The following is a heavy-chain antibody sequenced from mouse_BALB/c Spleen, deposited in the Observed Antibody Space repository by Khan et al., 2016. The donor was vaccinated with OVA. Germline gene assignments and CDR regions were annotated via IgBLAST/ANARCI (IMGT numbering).Heavy chain of an antibody. CDR1: GYTFTNYG. J-gene: IGHJ3*01. Sequence: QIQLVQSGPELKKPGETVKISCKASGYTFTNYGMNWVKQAPGKGLKWMGWINTYTGEPTYADDFKGRFAFSLETSASTSYLQINNLQNEDTATYCCARDYGYAYWGQGTLVTVSA. D-gene: IGHD1-2*01. CDR2: INTYTGEP. V-gene: IGHV9-3-1*01. CDR3: ARDYGYAY.